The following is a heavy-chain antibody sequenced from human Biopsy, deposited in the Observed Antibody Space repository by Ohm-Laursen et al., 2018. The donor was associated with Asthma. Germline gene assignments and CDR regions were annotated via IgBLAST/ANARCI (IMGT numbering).Heavy chain of an antibody. Sequence: ASVKVSCKASGYTFTDYSIHWVRQAPGQGLEWMGRINPNSGDTKYAQRFQGRVTVTRDRSISTAYMELSRLRSDDTAVYYCARDRGYCSGGTCPSWFDPWARAPWSPSPQ. J-gene: IGHJ5*02. CDR2: INPNSGDT. D-gene: IGHD2-15*01. V-gene: IGHV1-2*06. CDR3: ARDRGYCSGGTCPSWFDP. CDR1: GYTFTDYS.